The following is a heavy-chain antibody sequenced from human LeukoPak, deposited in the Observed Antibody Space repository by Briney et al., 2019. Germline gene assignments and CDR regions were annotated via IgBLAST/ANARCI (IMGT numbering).Heavy chain of an antibody. V-gene: IGHV4-39*07. J-gene: IGHJ4*02. CDR1: GGSISSSSYY. CDR2: IYYSGST. Sequence: PSETLSLTCTVSGGSISSSSYYWGWIRQPPGKGLEWIGSIYYSGSTCYNPSLKSRVTISVDTSKNQFSLKLSSVTAADTAVYYCARGGVRAVAGRGHYFDYWGQGTLVTVSS. CDR3: ARGGVRAVAGRGHYFDY. D-gene: IGHD6-19*01.